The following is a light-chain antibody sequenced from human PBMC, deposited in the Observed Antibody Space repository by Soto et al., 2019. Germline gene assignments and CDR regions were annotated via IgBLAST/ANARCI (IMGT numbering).Light chain of an antibody. Sequence: VVTQSPGTLSLSTGERATLSCRASQNVDSNYLAWYQQKPGQAPRIIIFGASGRATGIPDRFSGSGSGTDFTLTISRLEPEDFAVYYCQQYGSLSWTFGQGTKVDIK. CDR1: QNVDSNY. CDR2: GAS. J-gene: IGKJ1*01. CDR3: QQYGSLSWT. V-gene: IGKV3-20*01.